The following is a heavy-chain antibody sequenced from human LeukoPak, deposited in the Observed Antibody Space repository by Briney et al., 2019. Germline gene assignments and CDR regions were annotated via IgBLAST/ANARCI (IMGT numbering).Heavy chain of an antibody. CDR2: VDPEDGET. V-gene: IGHV1-69-2*01. D-gene: IGHD5-12*01. CDR3: ATVWALGGYDPPGFDY. Sequence: GATVKISCKVSGYTFTDYYMHWVQQAPGKGLEWMGLVDPEDGETIYAEKFQGRVTITADTSTDTAYMELSSLRSEDTAVYYCATVWALGGYDPPGFDYWGQGTLVTISS. CDR1: GYTFTDYY. J-gene: IGHJ4*02.